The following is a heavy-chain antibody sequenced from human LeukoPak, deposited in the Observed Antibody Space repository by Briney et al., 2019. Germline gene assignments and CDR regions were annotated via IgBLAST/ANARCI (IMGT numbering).Heavy chain of an antibody. V-gene: IGHV1-69*04. CDR3: ARDFRPYYYDSSGYYSPYFQH. CDR2: IIPILGIA. Sequence: SVKVSCKASGGTCSSYAISWVRQAPGQGLELMGRIIPILGIANYAQKFQGRVTITADKSSSTAYMELSSLRSEDTAVYYCARDFRPYYYDSSGYYSPYFQHWGQGTLVTVSS. D-gene: IGHD3-22*01. CDR1: GGTCSSYA. J-gene: IGHJ1*01.